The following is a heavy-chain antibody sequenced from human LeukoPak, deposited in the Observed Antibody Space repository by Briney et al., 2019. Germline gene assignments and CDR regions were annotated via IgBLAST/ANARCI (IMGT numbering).Heavy chain of an antibody. V-gene: IGHV3-33*08. D-gene: IGHD3-10*01. CDR2: IWYGGSNT. J-gene: IGHJ4*02. Sequence: GGSLRLSCAASGFTFSTYGMHWVRQAPGKGLEWVAVIWYGGSNTYYADSVKGRFTISRDNSKNTLHLQMNSLRAEDTAVYYCATTFMVRGAYFDYWGQGTLVTVSS. CDR3: ATTFMVRGAYFDY. CDR1: GFTFSTYG.